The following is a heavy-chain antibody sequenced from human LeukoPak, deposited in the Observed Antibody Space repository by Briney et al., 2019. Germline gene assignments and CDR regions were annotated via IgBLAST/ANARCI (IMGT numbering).Heavy chain of an antibody. D-gene: IGHD4-23*01. V-gene: IGHV1-2*02. Sequence: ASVKVSCKASGYTFTDYYMHWVRQAPGQGLEWMGWINPDSGGTNYAQNFQGRVTMTRDTSISTAYMESSRLRSDDTAVYYCARPFIETPSLGALDYWGQGTLVTVSS. CDR2: INPDSGGT. CDR1: GYTFTDYY. J-gene: IGHJ4*02. CDR3: ARPFIETPSLGALDY.